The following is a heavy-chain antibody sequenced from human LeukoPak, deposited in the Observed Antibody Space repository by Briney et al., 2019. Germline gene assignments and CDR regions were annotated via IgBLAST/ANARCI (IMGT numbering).Heavy chain of an antibody. CDR2: IKQDGSEK. CDR1: GFTFSNYS. D-gene: IGHD2-15*01. CDR3: ASDIVVVVAATY. V-gene: IGHV3-7*01. Sequence: GGSLRLSCAASGFTFSNYSMSWVRQAPGKGLEWVANIKQDGSEKYYVDSVKGRFTISRDNAKNSLYLQMNGLRAEDTAVYYCASDIVVVVAATYWGQGTLVTVSS. J-gene: IGHJ4*02.